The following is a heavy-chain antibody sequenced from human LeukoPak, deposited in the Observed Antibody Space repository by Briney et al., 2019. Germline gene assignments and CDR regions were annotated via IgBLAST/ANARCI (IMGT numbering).Heavy chain of an antibody. V-gene: IGHV4-39*07. CDR2: IYYSGST. J-gene: IGHJ5*02. Sequence: SETLSLTCTVSGGSISSSSYYWGWIRQPPGRGLEWTGSIYYSGSTYYNPSLKSRVSISVDTSKNQFSLKLSSVTAADTAVYYCARDVYYYGSGSFDPWGQGTLVTVSS. D-gene: IGHD3-10*01. CDR3: ARDVYYYGSGSFDP. CDR1: GGSISSSSYY.